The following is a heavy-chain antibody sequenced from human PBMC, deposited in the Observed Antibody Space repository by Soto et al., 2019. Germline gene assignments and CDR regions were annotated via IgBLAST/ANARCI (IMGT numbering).Heavy chain of an antibody. Sequence: EVQLLESGGGLVQPGGSLRLSCAASGFTFSNYAMSWVRQAPGKGLEWVSGISGGGGSSYYADSVKGRFTISSDNSKNTLYLQLICLRAEDTAVYYCAHTVGVDCHSVFLYWGQGTLVIVS. V-gene: IGHV3-23*01. D-gene: IGHD2-8*02. J-gene: IGHJ4*02. CDR2: ISGGGGSS. CDR3: AHTVGVDCHSVFLY. CDR1: GFTFSNYA.